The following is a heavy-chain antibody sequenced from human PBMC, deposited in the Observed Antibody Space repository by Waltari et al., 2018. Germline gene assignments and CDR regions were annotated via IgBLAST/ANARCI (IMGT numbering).Heavy chain of an antibody. CDR1: GFNVRNYA. V-gene: IGHV3-7*01. J-gene: IGHJ4*02. Sequence: EVQRVESGGGLVQPGGEVRLCSAASGFNVRNYAMGWGGQAPGKGLCLVARIKADVSSFYYADSLKRRFTTSSDNAETSLFLHMSSLRAEDTALFYCAKLRDSRTYYNDWGQGTLVTVSS. D-gene: IGHD3-22*01. CDR3: AKLRDSRTYYND. CDR2: IKADVSSF.